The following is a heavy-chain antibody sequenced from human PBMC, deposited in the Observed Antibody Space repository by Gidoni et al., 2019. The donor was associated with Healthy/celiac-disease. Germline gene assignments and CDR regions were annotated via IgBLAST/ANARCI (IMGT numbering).Heavy chain of an antibody. D-gene: IGHD2-15*01. CDR1: GYTFTSYG. Sequence: QVQLVQSGAEVKKPGASVKVSCKASGYTFTSYGSSWVRQAPGQGLECMGWISTYNCNTTDEHKLQGRVTMTTETSTSTAYMELRSLRSDDTAVYYCARGGSLKLYCSGGSCYSSRYYFDYWGQGTLVTVSS. V-gene: IGHV1-18*01. CDR3: ARGGSLKLYCSGGSCYSSRYYFDY. J-gene: IGHJ4*02. CDR2: ISTYNCNT.